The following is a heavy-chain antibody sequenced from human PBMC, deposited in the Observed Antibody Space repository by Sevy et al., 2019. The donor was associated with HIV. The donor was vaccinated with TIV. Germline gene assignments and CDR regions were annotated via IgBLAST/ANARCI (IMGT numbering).Heavy chain of an antibody. CDR2: ISGRGGST. V-gene: IGHV3-23*01. Sequence: GGSLRLSCADSGLTLSSYAMNWVRRAPGKGLEWVSDISGRGGSTDYADSVEGRFTISRDNSKNTLYLQMNSLRAEDTDVYYCAKAPPGHCSSASCPRAYYYYGMDVWGQGTTVTVSS. CDR3: AKAPPGHCSSASCPRAYYYYGMDV. D-gene: IGHD2-15*01. CDR1: GLTLSSYA. J-gene: IGHJ6*02.